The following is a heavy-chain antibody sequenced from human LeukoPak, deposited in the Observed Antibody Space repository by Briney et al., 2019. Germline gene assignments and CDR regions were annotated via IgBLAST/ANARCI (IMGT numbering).Heavy chain of an antibody. J-gene: IGHJ4*02. V-gene: IGHV4-59*01. CDR3: ARVRGASYIDS. CDR2: IDYTGDT. CDR1: GESISGFY. Sequence: SETLSLTCTVSGESISGFYWTWIRQPPGKGLESIAYIDYTGDTNYNPSLKSRVAISIDTSKSQISLNLTSVTAADTGVYYCARVRGASYIDSWGQGIQVIVSS. D-gene: IGHD1-26*01.